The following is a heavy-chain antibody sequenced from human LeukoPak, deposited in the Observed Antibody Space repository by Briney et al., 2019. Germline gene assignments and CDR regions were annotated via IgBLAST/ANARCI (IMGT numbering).Heavy chain of an antibody. CDR2: INHSGST. CDR1: GGSFSGYY. Sequence: SETLSLTCAVSGGSFSGYYWSWIRQPPGKGLEWIGEINHSGSTNYNPSLKRRVTISVDTSKNQFSLKLSSVTAADTAVYYCAGEPTVLPLPSYWGQGTLVTVSS. J-gene: IGHJ4*02. CDR3: AGEPTVLPLPSY. V-gene: IGHV4-34*01. D-gene: IGHD1-14*01.